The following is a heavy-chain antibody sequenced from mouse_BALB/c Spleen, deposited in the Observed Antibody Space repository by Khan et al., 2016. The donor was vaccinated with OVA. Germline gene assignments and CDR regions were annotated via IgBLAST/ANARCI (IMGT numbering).Heavy chain of an antibody. CDR3: SRSGYGSFAY. CDR1: GYTFTSYY. J-gene: IGHJ3*01. Sequence: QVQLQQSGAELVTPGASVRLSCKASGYTFTSYYLYWVKQRPGQGLEWIGDINPNNGGTNFNEKFKNKATLTVDKSSSTAYIQLNSLTSVDSAVYYWSRSGYGSFAYWGQGTLVTVSA. V-gene: IGHV1S81*02. CDR2: INPNNGGT. D-gene: IGHD2-2*01.